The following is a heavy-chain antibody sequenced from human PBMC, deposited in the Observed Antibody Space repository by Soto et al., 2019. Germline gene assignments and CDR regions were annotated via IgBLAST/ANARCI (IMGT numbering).Heavy chain of an antibody. D-gene: IGHD4-17*01. CDR3: AKNYGDYLFDY. V-gene: IGHV3-30*18. CDR1: GFTFCSYA. CDR2: ISYDGSNK. J-gene: IGHJ4*02. Sequence: GGSLTLSCAACGFTFCSYAPHCVRQAPGKGLEWVAVISYDGSNKYYADSVKGRFTISRDNSKNTLYLQMNSLRAEDTAVYYCAKNYGDYLFDYWGQGTLVTVSS.